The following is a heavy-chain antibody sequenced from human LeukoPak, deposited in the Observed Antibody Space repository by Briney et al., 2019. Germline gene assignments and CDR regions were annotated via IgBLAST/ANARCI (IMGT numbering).Heavy chain of an antibody. Sequence: XGSXXXXXXASGFTFSSYSXNXVRQAPGKGLEWVSSISSSSSYIYYADSVKGRFTISRDNAKNSLYLQMNSLRAEDTAVYYCARDRNYVDYWGQGTLVTVSS. CDR1: GFTFSSYS. V-gene: IGHV3-21*01. CDR2: ISSSSSYI. CDR3: ARDRNYVDY. J-gene: IGHJ4*02.